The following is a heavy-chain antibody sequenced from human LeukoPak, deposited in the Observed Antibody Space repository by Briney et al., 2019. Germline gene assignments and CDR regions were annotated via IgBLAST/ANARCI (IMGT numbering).Heavy chain of an antibody. V-gene: IGHV4-4*07. Sequence: SETLSLTCSVSVGSISSYYWSWIRQPAGKVLEWIGRIYSSGSTDYVPSLKSRVTMSVDPSKNQFSLKLTSVTAADTAVYHCARNLANSGTWGDFDYWGQGTLVTVSS. J-gene: IGHJ4*02. D-gene: IGHD2-15*01. CDR2: IYSSGST. CDR3: ARNLANSGTWGDFDY. CDR1: VGSISSYY.